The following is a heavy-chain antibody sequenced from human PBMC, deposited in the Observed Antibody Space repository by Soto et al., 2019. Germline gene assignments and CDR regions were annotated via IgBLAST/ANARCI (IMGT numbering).Heavy chain of an antibody. Sequence: ASVKVSCKASGYTFTGYYTHWVRQAPGQGLEWMGWTNPNSGGTNYAQKFQGWVTMTRDTSISTAYMELSRLRSDDTAVYYCARGDVDIVATIQDYYYGMDVWGQGTTVTVSS. V-gene: IGHV1-2*04. J-gene: IGHJ6*02. CDR3: ARGDVDIVATIQDYYYGMDV. CDR1: GYTFTGYY. D-gene: IGHD5-12*01. CDR2: TNPNSGGT.